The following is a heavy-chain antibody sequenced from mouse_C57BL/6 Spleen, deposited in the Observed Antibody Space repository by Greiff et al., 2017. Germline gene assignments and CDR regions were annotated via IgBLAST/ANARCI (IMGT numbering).Heavy chain of an antibody. J-gene: IGHJ1*03. CDR2: INPNYGTT. D-gene: IGHD2-3*01. Sequence: VQLQQSGPELVKPGASVKISCKASGYSFTDYNMNWVKQSNGKSLEWIGVINPNYGTTSYNQKFKGKATLTVDQSSSTAYMQLNSLTSEDSAVYYCARSVVYDGYYGGYWYFDVWGTGTTVTVSS. CDR1: GYSFTDYN. V-gene: IGHV1-39*01. CDR3: ARSVVYDGYYGGYWYFDV.